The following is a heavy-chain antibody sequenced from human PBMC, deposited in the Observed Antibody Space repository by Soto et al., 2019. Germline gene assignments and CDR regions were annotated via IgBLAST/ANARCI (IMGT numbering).Heavy chain of an antibody. Sequence: EVQLVETGGGLIQPGGSLRLSCAASGFDVSYNYMSWVRQAPGKGLEWVSIIHPDGATYYAGSVKGRFTISRDNSKNTVYLQMNDLRGDDTAVYYCGSIAVAEGFDPWGQGTLVTVSS. V-gene: IGHV3-53*02. J-gene: IGHJ5*02. CDR1: GFDVSYNY. CDR3: GSIAVAEGFDP. CDR2: IHPDGAT. D-gene: IGHD6-19*01.